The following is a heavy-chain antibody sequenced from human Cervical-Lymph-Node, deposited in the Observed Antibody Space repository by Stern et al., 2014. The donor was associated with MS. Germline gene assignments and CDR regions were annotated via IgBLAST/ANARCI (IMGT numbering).Heavy chain of an antibody. D-gene: IGHD6-19*01. CDR2: IYYSGST. CDR3: ARTPSYDSSGWYYFDY. CDR1: GGSISSYY. J-gene: IGHJ4*02. Sequence: QVQLQESGPGLVKPSETLSLTCTVSGGSISSYYWSWIRQPPGKGLELIGYIYYSGSTNYNPSLKSRVTISVDTSKNQFSLKLSSVTAADTAVYYCARTPSYDSSGWYYFDYWGQGTLVTVSS. V-gene: IGHV4-59*01.